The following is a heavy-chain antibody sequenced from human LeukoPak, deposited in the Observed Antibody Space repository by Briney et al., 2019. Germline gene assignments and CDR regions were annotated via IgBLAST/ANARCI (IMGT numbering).Heavy chain of an antibody. CDR3: AREGGLGSGSYHNVFDY. Sequence: GGSLRLSCAASGFTFSSYEMNWVRQAPGKGLEWVSYISSSGSTIYYADSVKGRFTISRDNAKNSLYLQMNSLRAEDTAVYYCAREGGLGSGSYHNVFDYWGQGTLVTVSS. V-gene: IGHV3-48*03. CDR2: ISSSGSTI. J-gene: IGHJ4*02. CDR1: GFTFSSYE. D-gene: IGHD3-10*01.